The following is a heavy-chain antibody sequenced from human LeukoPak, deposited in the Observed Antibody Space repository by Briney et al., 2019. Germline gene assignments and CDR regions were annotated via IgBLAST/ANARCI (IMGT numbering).Heavy chain of an antibody. J-gene: IGHJ6*03. Sequence: SETLSLTCTVSGGSISSSNYYWGWIRQPPGKGLEWIGSIYYSGSTYYNPSLKSRVTISVDTSKNQSPLKLSSVTAADTAVYYCARGTTNYYYYMDVWGKGTTVTVSS. D-gene: IGHD1-1*01. V-gene: IGHV4-39*06. CDR2: IYYSGST. CDR1: GGSISSSNYY. CDR3: ARGTTNYYYYMDV.